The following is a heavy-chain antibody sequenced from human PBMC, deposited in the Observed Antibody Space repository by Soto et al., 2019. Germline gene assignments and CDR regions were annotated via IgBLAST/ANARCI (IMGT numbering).Heavy chain of an antibody. CDR3: AREVPDQLRFDY. J-gene: IGHJ4*02. CDR2: IIPIFGTA. D-gene: IGHD2-2*01. V-gene: IGHV1-69*13. Sequence: SVKVSYKASGGTFSSYAICWVRQEHGQGLEWMGGIIPIFGTANYAQKFQGRVTITADESKITAYMELSSLRSEETAVYYYAREVPDQLRFDYWGQGTLVTVSS. CDR1: GGTFSSYA.